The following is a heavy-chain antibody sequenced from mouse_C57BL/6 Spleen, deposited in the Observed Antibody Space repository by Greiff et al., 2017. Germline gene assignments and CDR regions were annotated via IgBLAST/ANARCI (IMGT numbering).Heavy chain of an antibody. CDR1: GYTFTDYY. J-gene: IGHJ2*01. D-gene: IGHD1-1*01. Sequence: VQLQQSGPELVKPGASVKISCKASGYTFTDYYMNWVKQSHGKSLEWIGDINPNNGGTSYNQKFKGKATLTVDKSSSTAYMELRSLTSEDSAVYYCARGGYYGSREDYWGQGTTLTVSS. CDR2: INPNNGGT. CDR3: ARGGYYGSREDY. V-gene: IGHV1-26*01.